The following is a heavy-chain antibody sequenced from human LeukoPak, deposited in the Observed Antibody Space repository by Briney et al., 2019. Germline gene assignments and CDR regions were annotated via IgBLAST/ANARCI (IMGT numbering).Heavy chain of an antibody. CDR3: AKGHEVLWFGELFGFDP. CDR1: GFTFSSYA. Sequence: PGGSLRLSCAASGFTFSSYAMSWVRQAPGEGLEWVSAISGSGGSTYYADSVKGRFTISRDNSKNTLYLQMNSLRAEDTAVYYCAKGHEVLWFGELFGFDPWGQGTLVTVSS. CDR2: ISGSGGST. D-gene: IGHD3-10*01. J-gene: IGHJ5*02. V-gene: IGHV3-23*01.